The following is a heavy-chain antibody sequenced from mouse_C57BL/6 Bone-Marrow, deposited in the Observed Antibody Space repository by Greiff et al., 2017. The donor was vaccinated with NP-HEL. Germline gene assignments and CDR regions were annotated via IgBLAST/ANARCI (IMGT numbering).Heavy chain of an antibody. CDR1: GYTFTDHY. V-gene: IGHV1-26*01. Sequence: EVQLQQSGPELVKPGASVKISCKASGYTFTDHYMNWVKQSHGKSLEWIGDINPNNGGTSYNQKFKGKATLTVDKSSSTAYMELRSLTSEDSAVYYCATLSVVENWGQGTTLTVSS. J-gene: IGHJ2*01. D-gene: IGHD1-1*01. CDR2: INPNNGGT. CDR3: ATLSVVEN.